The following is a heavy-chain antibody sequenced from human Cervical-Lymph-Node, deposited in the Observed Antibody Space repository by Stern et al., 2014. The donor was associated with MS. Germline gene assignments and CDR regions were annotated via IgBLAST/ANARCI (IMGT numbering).Heavy chain of an antibody. V-gene: IGHV5-51*01. CDR3: ARQRYFDY. CDR2: IFPGGSDI. Sequence: EVQLVQSGPEVKRPGESLKISCQASGYTFTSYWIGWVRQMPGKGRGWLAIIFPGGSDIRYSPSFQGQVPISADKSSSSAYLQWNNLKASDTAIYYCARQRYFDYWGQGTLVTVSS. J-gene: IGHJ4*02. CDR1: GYTFTSYW.